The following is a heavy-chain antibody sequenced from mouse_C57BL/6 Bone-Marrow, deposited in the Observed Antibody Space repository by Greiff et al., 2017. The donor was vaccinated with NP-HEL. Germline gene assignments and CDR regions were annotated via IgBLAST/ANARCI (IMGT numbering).Heavy chain of an antibody. CDR1: GYAFSSSW. CDR3: ARNWFDY. Sequence: QVQLKESGPELVKPGASVKISCKASGYAFSSSWMNWVKQRPGKGLEWIGRIYPGDGDTNYNGKFKGKATLTADKSSSTAYMQLSSLTSEDSAVYFCARNWFDYWGQGTTLTVSS. CDR2: IYPGDGDT. D-gene: IGHD4-1*01. V-gene: IGHV1-82*01. J-gene: IGHJ2*01.